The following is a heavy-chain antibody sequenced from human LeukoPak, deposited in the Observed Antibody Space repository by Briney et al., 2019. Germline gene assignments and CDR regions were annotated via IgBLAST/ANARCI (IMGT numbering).Heavy chain of an antibody. Sequence: GGSLRLSCAASGFTFSTYCMHWVRQAPGKGLEWVSGISWNSGNIGYADSVKGRFTISRDNAKNSLYLQMNSLRADDTALYYCAKDTRGYSYGSYFDYWGQGTLVTVSS. CDR2: ISWNSGNI. D-gene: IGHD5-18*01. CDR3: AKDTRGYSYGSYFDY. V-gene: IGHV3-9*01. CDR1: GFTFSTYC. J-gene: IGHJ4*02.